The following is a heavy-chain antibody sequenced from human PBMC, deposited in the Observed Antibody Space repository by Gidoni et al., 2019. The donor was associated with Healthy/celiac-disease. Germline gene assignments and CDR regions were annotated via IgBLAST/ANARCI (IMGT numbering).Heavy chain of an antibody. J-gene: IGHJ5*02. V-gene: IGHV3-21*01. D-gene: IGHD3-10*01. Sequence: EVQLVESGGGLVKPGGSLRLSCAASGFTFSSYSMNWVRQAPGKGLEWVSSISSSSSYIYYADSVKGRFTISRDNAKNSLYLQMNSLRAEDTAVYYCARDFYGSGSYYWFDPWGQGTLVTVYS. CDR2: ISSSSSYI. CDR3: ARDFYGSGSYYWFDP. CDR1: GFTFSSYS.